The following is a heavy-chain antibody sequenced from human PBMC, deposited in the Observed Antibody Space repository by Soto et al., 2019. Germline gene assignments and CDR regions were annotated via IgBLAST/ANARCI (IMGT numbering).Heavy chain of an antibody. V-gene: IGHV3-15*01. J-gene: IGHJ6*02. CDR2: IKSKTDGGTT. D-gene: IGHD1-26*01. Sequence: KPGGSLRLSCAASGFTFSNAWMSWVRQAPGKGLEWVGRIKSKTDGGTTDYAAPVKGRFTISRDDSKNTLYLQMNSLKTEDTAVYYCTTDQAELDPGGDYYYYGMDVWGQGTTVTVSS. CDR1: GFTFSNAW. CDR3: TTDQAELDPGGDYYYYGMDV.